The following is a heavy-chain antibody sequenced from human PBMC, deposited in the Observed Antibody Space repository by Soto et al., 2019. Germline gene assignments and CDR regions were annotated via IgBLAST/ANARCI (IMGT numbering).Heavy chain of an antibody. D-gene: IGHD3-10*01. CDR1: GYTFSTYW. J-gene: IGHJ4*02. V-gene: IGHV5-51*01. CDR2: IYPGDSDT. CDR3: ARKFAPEFFDS. Sequence: GESLNISCKGSGYTFSTYWIAWVRQMPGKGLEWMGIIYPGDSDTKYSPAFQGQVTISADKSINTAYLQWTSLEASDTAMYYCARKFAPEFFDSWGQGTLVTVSS.